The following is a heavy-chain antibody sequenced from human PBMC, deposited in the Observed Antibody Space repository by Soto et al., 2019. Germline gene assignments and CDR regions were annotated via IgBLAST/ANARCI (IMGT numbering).Heavy chain of an antibody. V-gene: IGHV4-59*01. CDR2: IYYSGST. J-gene: IGHJ5*02. Sequence: SEALSLTCTVSGCSIRRYYWSWIRQPPGEGLEWIGYIYYSGSTNYNPSLKSRVTISVDTSKNQFSLKLSSVTAADTAVYYCARGGRSVVGVAGANWFDPWGQGTLVTVS. D-gene: IGHD6-19*01. CDR1: GCSIRRYY. CDR3: ARGGRSVVGVAGANWFDP.